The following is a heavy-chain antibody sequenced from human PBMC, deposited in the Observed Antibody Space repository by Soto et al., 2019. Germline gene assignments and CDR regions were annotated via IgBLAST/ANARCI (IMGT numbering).Heavy chain of an antibody. J-gene: IGHJ6*02. CDR1: GGSFSGYY. CDR2: INHSGST. D-gene: IGHD2-8*01. Sequence: SETLSLTCAVYGGSFSGYYWSWIRQPPWKGLEWVGEINHSGSTNYNPSLESRVTISVDTSKNQCSLKLSSVTAADTAVYYCARDLKANSCTNGVCHILYYGMDVWGQGTTVTVS. CDR3: ARDLKANSCTNGVCHILYYGMDV. V-gene: IGHV4-34*01.